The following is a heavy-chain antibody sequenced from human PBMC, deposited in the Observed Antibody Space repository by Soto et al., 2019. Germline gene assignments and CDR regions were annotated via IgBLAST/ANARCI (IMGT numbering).Heavy chain of an antibody. CDR2: IYYPGIT. D-gene: IGHD5-12*01. CDR3: XXXXXWLQALDS. V-gene: IGHV4-59*01. CDR1: GGSISDYY. Sequence: QVQLQESGPGLVKPSETLSLTCTVSGGSISDYYWSWIRQPPGKGLEWVRYIYYPGITTYTPSVXXXXXXXXXXXXXXXXXXXXXXXXXXXXXXXXXXXXXWLQALDSWGQGTLVTVSS. J-gene: IGHJ4*02.